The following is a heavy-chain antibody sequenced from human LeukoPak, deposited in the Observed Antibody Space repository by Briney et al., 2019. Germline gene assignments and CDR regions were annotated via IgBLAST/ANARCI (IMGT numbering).Heavy chain of an antibody. Sequence: PGGSLRLSCATSGFIFSHHGMNWVRQAPGKGLEWVSGIRADAVTTYYADSVKGRFIISRDNSKNTVYLQMNSLRAEDTAVYYCARGADSGYSSDNWGQGTLVSVSS. CDR2: IRADAVTT. V-gene: IGHV3-23*01. D-gene: IGHD3-9*01. CDR1: GFIFSHHG. CDR3: ARGADSGYSSDN. J-gene: IGHJ4*02.